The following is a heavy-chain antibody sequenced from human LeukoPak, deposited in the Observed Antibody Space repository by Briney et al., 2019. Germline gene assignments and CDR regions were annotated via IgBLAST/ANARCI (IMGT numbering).Heavy chain of an antibody. D-gene: IGHD3-22*01. CDR2: ISAYNGNT. CDR1: GYTFTSYG. V-gene: IGHV1-18*01. J-gene: IGHJ4*02. CDR3: ARMYYYDSSGYYSDY. Sequence: ASVKVSCKASGYTFTSYGISWVRQAPGQGLEWMGWISAYNGNTNYAQKLQGRVTMTTDTSTSTAYMELRSLRSEDTAVYYCARMYYYDSSGYYSDYWGQGTLVTVSS.